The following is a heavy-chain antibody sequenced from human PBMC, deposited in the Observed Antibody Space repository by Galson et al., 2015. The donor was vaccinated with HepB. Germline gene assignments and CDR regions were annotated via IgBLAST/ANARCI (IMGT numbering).Heavy chain of an antibody. CDR3: ARGTAMDHFDY. V-gene: IGHV1-2*04. CDR2: INPNSGGT. Sequence: SVKVSCKASGYTFTGYYMHWVRQAPGQGLEWMGWINPNSGGTNYAQKFQGWVTMTRDKSISTAYLQWSSLKASDTAMYYCARGTAMDHFDYWGQGTLVTVSS. D-gene: IGHD5-18*01. J-gene: IGHJ4*02. CDR1: GYTFTGYY.